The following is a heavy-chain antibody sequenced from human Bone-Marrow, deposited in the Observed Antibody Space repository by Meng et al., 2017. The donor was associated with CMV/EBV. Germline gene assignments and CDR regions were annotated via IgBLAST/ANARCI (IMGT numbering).Heavy chain of an antibody. CDR2: IRYDGSNK. CDR3: ARDRNAAFDI. V-gene: IGHV3-30*02. CDR1: GFTFSSYG. J-gene: IGHJ3*02. Sequence: GGSLRLSCAASGFTFSSYGMHWVRQAPGKGLEWVAFIRYDGSNKYYADSVKGRFTISRDNGKNTLYLQMNSLRAEDTAVYYCARDRNAAFDIWGQGTMVTVSS.